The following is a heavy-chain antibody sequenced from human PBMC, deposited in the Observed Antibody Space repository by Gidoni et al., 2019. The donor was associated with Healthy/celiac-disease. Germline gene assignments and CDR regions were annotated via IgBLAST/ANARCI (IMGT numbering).Heavy chain of an antibody. CDR3: ARDWVPAAIPGLGFDP. V-gene: IGHV3-11*01. Sequence: QVQLVEAGGGLVKPGGSRRLSCAASGFTFSDYYMGWIRQAPGKGLEWVSYISSSGSTIYYADSVKGRFTISRDNAKNSLYLQMNSLRAEDTAVYYCARDWVPAAIPGLGFDPWGQGTLVTVSS. CDR1: GFTFSDYY. CDR2: ISSSGSTI. J-gene: IGHJ5*02. D-gene: IGHD2-2*02.